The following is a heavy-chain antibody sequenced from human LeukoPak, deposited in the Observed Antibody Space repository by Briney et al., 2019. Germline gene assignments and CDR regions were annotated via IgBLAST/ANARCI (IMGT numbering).Heavy chain of an antibody. V-gene: IGHV3-30*02. CDR1: GFTFSSYG. CDR3: AKDPSVTGYYFDY. D-gene: IGHD2-21*02. CDR2: IRYDGSNK. J-gene: IGHJ4*02. Sequence: GGSLRLSCAASGFTFSSYGMHWVRQAPGKGLEWVAFIRYDGSNKYYADSVKGRFTISRDNSKNTLYLQMNSLRAEDTAVYYCAKDPSVTGYYFDYWGQGTLVTVSS.